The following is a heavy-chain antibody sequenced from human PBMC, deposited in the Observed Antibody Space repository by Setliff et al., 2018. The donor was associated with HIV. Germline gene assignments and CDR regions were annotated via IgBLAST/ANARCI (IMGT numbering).Heavy chain of an antibody. CDR1: GYTFTGYY. D-gene: IGHD6-13*01. V-gene: IGHV1-2*02. CDR3: ARSGYSSSWYLDYYYYYGMDV. Sequence: ASVKVSCKASGYTFTGYYMHWVRQAPGQGLEWMGWINPNSGGTNYAQKFQGRVTMTRDTSISTAYMELSRLRSDDTAVYYCARSGYSSSWYLDYYYYYGMDVWGQGTTGTVSS. CDR2: INPNSGGT. J-gene: IGHJ6*02.